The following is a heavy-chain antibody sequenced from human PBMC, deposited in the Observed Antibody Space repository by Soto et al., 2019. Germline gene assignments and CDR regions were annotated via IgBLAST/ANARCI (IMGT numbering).Heavy chain of an antibody. CDR2: ISYDGSNK. J-gene: IGHJ6*02. CDR3: ARVGYDFWSGTPSGMDV. V-gene: IGHV3-30-3*01. CDR1: GFTFSSYA. Sequence: GGSLRLSCAASGFTFSSYAMHWVRQAPGKGLEWVAVISYDGSNKYYADSVKGRFTISRDNSKNTLYLQMNSLRAEDTAVYYCARVGYDFWSGTPSGMDVWGQGTTVTVSS. D-gene: IGHD3-3*01.